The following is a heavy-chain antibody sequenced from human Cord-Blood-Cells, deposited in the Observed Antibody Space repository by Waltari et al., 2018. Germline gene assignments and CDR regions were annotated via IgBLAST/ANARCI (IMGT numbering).Heavy chain of an antibody. CDR2: IRSKAYGGTT. V-gene: IGHV3-49*05. CDR1: GFTFGDYA. CDR3: TRARDIVVVITGPDAFDI. D-gene: IGHD3-22*01. Sequence: ELQLVESGGGLVKPGRSLRLSCTASGFTFGDYAMSWFRQAPGKGLEWVGFIRSKAYGGTTEYAASVKGRFTISRDDSKSIAYLQMNSLKTEDTAVYYCTRARDIVVVITGPDAFDIWGQGTMVTVSS. J-gene: IGHJ3*02.